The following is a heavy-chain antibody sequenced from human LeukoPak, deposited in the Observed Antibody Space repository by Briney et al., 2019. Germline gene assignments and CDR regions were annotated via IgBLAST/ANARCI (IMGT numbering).Heavy chain of an antibody. D-gene: IGHD1-26*01. CDR3: ARFIGDHTIYDY. V-gene: IGHV3-7*01. CDR1: GFTFRTYW. J-gene: IGHJ4*02. CDR2: ILHSGSET. Sequence: GGSLRLSCAASGFTFRTYWMSWVRQAPGKGLEWVASILHSGSETYYVESVKGRFTISRDNAMDSFFLQMNSLRAEDTAVYYCARFIGDHTIYDYWGQGTTVTVSS.